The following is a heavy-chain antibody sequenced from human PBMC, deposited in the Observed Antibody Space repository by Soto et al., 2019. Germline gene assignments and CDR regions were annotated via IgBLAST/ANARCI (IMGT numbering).Heavy chain of an antibody. J-gene: IGHJ6*02. CDR3: AKDARRIKAIVVVITNYYYGMDV. D-gene: IGHD3-22*01. V-gene: IGHV3-30*18. CDR2: ISYDGSNK. Sequence: GGSLRLSCAASGFTFSSYGMHWVRQAPGKGLEWVAVISYDGSNKYYADSVKGRFTISRDNSKNTLYLQMNSLRAEDTAVYYCAKDARRIKAIVVVITNYYYGMDVWGQGTTVTVSS. CDR1: GFTFSSYG.